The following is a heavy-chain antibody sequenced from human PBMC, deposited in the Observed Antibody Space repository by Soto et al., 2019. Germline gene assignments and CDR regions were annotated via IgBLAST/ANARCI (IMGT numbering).Heavy chain of an antibody. CDR3: ARDREGPVTTKRYCYYMDV. D-gene: IGHD2-2*01. V-gene: IGHV3-33*01. CDR1: GFTFSSYC. CDR2: IWYDGSNK. J-gene: IGHJ6*03. Sequence: GGSLRLSCAASGFTFSSYCMHWFRQAPGKGLEWVAVIWYDGSNKYYADSVKGRFTISRDNSKNKLYLQMNSLRADDTAVYYCARDREGPVTTKRYCYYMDVWGNGTTVTASS.